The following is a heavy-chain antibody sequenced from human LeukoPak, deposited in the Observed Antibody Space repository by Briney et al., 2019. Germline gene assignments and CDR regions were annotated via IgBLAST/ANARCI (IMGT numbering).Heavy chain of an antibody. CDR2: IKQDGSEK. CDR3: ARTDSSGYFDY. CDR1: GFIFRSYW. Sequence: PGGSLRLSCAVSGFIFRSYWMTWVRQAPGKGLEWVANIKQDGSEKYYVDSVKGRFTISRDNAKNSLYLQMNSLRVEDTAIYYCARTDSSGYFDYWGQGTLVTVSS. J-gene: IGHJ4*02. V-gene: IGHV3-7*01. D-gene: IGHD3-22*01.